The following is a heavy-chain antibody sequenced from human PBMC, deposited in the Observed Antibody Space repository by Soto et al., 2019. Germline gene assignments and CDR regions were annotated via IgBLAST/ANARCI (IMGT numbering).Heavy chain of an antibody. D-gene: IGHD4-17*01. V-gene: IGHV1-24*01. CDR1: GSSLIDTP. CDR2: CDLEERKY. J-gene: IGHJ4*02. Sequence: QVQLVQSGAQVKRPGASVMVSCKFYGSSLIDTPLHWVRQIPGKGLEWMGCCDLEERKYIYAQKIQGRVTMTDESSTVTAFMDLGSLGSEDTAVYYCATQKADYSFDYWGQGTLVTVSS. CDR3: ATQKADYSFDY.